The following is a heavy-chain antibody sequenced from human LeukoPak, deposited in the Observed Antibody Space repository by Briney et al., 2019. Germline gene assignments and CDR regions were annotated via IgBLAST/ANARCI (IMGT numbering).Heavy chain of an antibody. J-gene: IGHJ5*02. Sequence: SVKVSCKASGGTFSSYSISWVRQAPGQGLEWKGGIVPIFGTADYAQKFQGRVTITADESTSTAYMELSSLRSEDTAVYYCARDRAAAGLNNWFDPWGQGTRVTVSS. CDR3: ARDRAAAGLNNWFDP. D-gene: IGHD6-13*01. CDR2: IVPIFGTA. CDR1: GGTFSSYS. V-gene: IGHV1-69*13.